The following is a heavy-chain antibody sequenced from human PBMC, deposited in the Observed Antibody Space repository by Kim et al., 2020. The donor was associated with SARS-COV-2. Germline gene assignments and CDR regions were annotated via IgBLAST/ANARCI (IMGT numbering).Heavy chain of an antibody. Sequence: GSENHYVYSVKGRFTISRDNAKNSLYLQMNSLRAEDTAVYYCARRTRMDVWGQGTTVTVSS. D-gene: IGHD4-17*01. CDR2: GSEN. CDR3: ARRTRMDV. J-gene: IGHJ6*02. V-gene: IGHV3-7*01.